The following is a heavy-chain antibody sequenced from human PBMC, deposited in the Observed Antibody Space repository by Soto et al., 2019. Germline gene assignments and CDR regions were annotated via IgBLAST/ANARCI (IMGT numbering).Heavy chain of an antibody. D-gene: IGHD2-21*01. V-gene: IGHV1-69*02. CDR3: ASPNPQRVSGFLFDY. J-gene: IGHJ4*02. Sequence: QVQLVQSGAEVKKPGSSVKVSYKASGGTFSSYTISWVRQAPGQGLEWMGRIIPILGITNYAQKFQGRVTITADKSTSTAYMELSSLRSEDTAVYYCASPNPQRVSGFLFDYWGQGTLVTVSS. CDR2: IIPILGIT. CDR1: GGTFSSYT.